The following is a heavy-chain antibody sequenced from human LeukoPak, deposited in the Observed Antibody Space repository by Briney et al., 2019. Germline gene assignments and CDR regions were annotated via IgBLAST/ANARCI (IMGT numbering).Heavy chain of an antibody. CDR1: GFTFSSYV. J-gene: IGHJ4*02. D-gene: IGHD2-8*02. CDR3: AKEPLRAAGGLIPFDY. CDR2: VSGGGETT. V-gene: IGHV3-23*01. Sequence: QPGGSLRLSCAASGFTFSSYVMNWVRQAPGKGLEWVSTVSGGGETTYYADSVKGRFTISRDNSKNTVFLQLSSLRAEDTAIYYCAKEPLRAAGGLIPFDYWGQGTLVSVSS.